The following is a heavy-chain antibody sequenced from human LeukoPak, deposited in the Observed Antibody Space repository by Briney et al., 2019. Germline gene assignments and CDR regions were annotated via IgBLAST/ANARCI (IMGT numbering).Heavy chain of an antibody. CDR3: ARDPASGGFDS. V-gene: IGHV3-48*02. CDR2: ISSSDTI. CDR1: GFTFSSYS. J-gene: IGHJ4*02. Sequence: GGSLRLSCAASGFTFSSYSMNWVRQAPGKGLEWVSYISSSDTIYYADSVKGRFTISRDNAKRSLYLQMNSLRDEDTAVYYCARDPASGGFDSWGQGILVTVSS. D-gene: IGHD2-15*01.